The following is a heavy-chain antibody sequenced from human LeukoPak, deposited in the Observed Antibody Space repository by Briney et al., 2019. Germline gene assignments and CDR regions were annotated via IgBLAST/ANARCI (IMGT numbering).Heavy chain of an antibody. J-gene: IGHJ5*02. V-gene: IGHV1-46*03. CDR3: AREAVAIFGLVRTQTTKRPHRFDP. CDR1: GYTFTSHH. CDR2: INPSGGST. Sequence: ASVKVSCKAPGYTFTSHHMHWVRQAPGQGLEWMGIINPSGGSTNYAQKFQGRVTMTRDMSTSTVYMELSSLRSEDTAVYYCAREAVAIFGLVRTQTTKRPHRFDPWGQGTLVTVSS. D-gene: IGHD3/OR15-3a*01.